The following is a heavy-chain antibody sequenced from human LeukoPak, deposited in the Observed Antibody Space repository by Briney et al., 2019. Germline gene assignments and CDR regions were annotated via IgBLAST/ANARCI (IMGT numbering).Heavy chain of an antibody. D-gene: IGHD2-21*02. CDR1: GFTFSSYW. J-gene: IGHJ4*02. V-gene: IGHV3-7*04. CDR3: ARYSGDSAIGY. Sequence: GGSLRLSCAASGFTFSSYWMSWVRQAPGKGLEWVANIKQDGSVIHYVDSVRGRFTISRDNAKNSLYLQMNSLRAEDTAVYYCARYSGDSAIGYWGQGTLVTVSS. CDR2: IKQDGSVI.